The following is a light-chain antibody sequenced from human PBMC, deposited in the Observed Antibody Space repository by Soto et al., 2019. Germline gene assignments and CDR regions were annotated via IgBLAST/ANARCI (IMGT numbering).Light chain of an antibody. Sequence: EIVLAQSPGTLSLSPGERATLSCRASQSVSSGYLAWYQQKPGQAPRLLIYGASSRATGIPDRFSGSGSGTDFTFTISGLEPEDFAVYYCQQYVTSPLTFGGGTKVEIK. J-gene: IGKJ4*01. CDR1: QSVSSGY. CDR3: QQYVTSPLT. V-gene: IGKV3-20*01. CDR2: GAS.